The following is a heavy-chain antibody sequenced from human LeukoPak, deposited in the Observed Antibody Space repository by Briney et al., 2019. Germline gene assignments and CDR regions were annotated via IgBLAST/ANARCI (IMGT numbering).Heavy chain of an antibody. J-gene: IGHJ4*02. CDR2: IYYSGSN. CDR3: ASQRATLGYCGGGACRLDY. D-gene: IGHD2-15*01. CDR1: DGSLINYY. Sequence: SETLSLTCGVYDGSLINYYCHWIRQAPGKGLEWIGYIYYSGSNYYNPSLKSRISISVDTSKNQFSLKLNSVTAADTAVYYCASQRATLGYCGGGACRLDYWGQGTLVTVSS. V-gene: IGHV4-59*06.